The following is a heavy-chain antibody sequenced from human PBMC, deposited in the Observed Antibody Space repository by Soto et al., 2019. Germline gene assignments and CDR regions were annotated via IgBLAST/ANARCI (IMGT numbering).Heavy chain of an antibody. CDR3: ARFAVQLALYYYYYMDV. J-gene: IGHJ6*03. V-gene: IGHV3-11*01. CDR2: ISTSGSII. Sequence: GGSLRLSCAASGFTFSDYYMSWVRQAPGKGLEWVAYISTSGSIIYYQDSVKGRFTISRDDASNSLFLHMNSLTAEDTAVYYCARFAVQLALYYYYYMDVWGTGTTVTVSS. D-gene: IGHD6-19*01. CDR1: GFTFSDYY.